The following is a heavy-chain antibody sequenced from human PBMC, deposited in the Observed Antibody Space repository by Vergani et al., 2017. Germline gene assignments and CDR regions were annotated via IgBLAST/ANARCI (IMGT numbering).Heavy chain of an antibody. J-gene: IGHJ4*02. CDR3: ARSQYDVESGLHSYFDH. CDR1: GGPISSYY. Sequence: QVQLQESGPGLVKPSETLSLTCTVSGGPISSYYWSWIRQPPGKGLEWIGYIYYSGSTNYNPSLKSRVTISVDTSKNQFSLKLSAVTAADTAVYYCARSQYDVESGLHSYFDHWGQGTLVTVSS. V-gene: IGHV4-59*01. D-gene: IGHD3-10*02. CDR2: IYYSGST.